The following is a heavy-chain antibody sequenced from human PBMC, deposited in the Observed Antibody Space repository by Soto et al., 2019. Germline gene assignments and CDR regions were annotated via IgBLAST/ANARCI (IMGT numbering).Heavy chain of an antibody. CDR3: ARVSYYYDSSGYQIALAFDY. V-gene: IGHV4-59*01. Sequence: PSETLSLTCTVSGGSISSYYWSWIRQPPGKGLEWIGYIYYSGSTNYNPSLKSRVTISVDTSKNQFSLKLSSVTAADTAVYYCARVSYYYDSSGYQIALAFDYWGQGTLVTVSS. D-gene: IGHD3-22*01. J-gene: IGHJ4*02. CDR1: GGSISSYY. CDR2: IYYSGST.